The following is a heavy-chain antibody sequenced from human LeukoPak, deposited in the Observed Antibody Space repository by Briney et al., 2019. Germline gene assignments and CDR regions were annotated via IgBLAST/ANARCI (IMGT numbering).Heavy chain of an antibody. J-gene: IGHJ4*02. CDR1: GGSMSSYY. CDR2: IYYSVST. D-gene: IGHD2-2*01. V-gene: IGHV4-59*01. CDR3: ARDRRGTSCLDY. Sequence: SETLSLTCTVSGGSMSSYYWSWIRQPPGKGLEWIGYIYYSVSTNYNPSLKSRVTISVDTSKNQFSLKLSSVTAADTAVYYCARDRRGTSCLDYWGQGTLVTVSS.